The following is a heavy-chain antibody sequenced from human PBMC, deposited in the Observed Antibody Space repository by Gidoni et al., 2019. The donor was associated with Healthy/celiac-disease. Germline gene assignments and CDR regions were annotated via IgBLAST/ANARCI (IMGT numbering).Heavy chain of an antibody. D-gene: IGHD6-19*01. J-gene: IGHJ4*02. CDR3: ARSGWWENFDY. Sequence: TISRDNSKNTLYLQMNSLRAEDTAVYYCARSGWWENFDYWGQGTLVTVSS. V-gene: IGHV3-23*01.